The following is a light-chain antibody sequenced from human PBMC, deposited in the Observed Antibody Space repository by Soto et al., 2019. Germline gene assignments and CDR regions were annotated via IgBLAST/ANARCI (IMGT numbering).Light chain of an antibody. CDR2: DVS. CDR1: SSDVGGYNY. J-gene: IGLJ1*01. Sequence: LAQPASVSGSPGQSITISCTGTSSDVGGYNYVSWYQQHPGKAPQVMIYDVSNRPSGVSYRFSASKSGNTASLTISWLQAEDEADYFCSSYTSSGTYVXGTGTKLTVL. CDR3: SSYTSSGTYV. V-gene: IGLV2-14*01.